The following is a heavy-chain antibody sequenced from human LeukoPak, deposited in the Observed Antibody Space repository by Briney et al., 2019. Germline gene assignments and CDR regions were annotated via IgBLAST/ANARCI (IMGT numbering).Heavy chain of an antibody. D-gene: IGHD3-3*01. Sequence: GGSLRLSCAASGFTFSSYAMSWVRQAPGKGLEWVSAISGSGGSTYYADPVKGRFTISRDNSKNTLYLQMNSLRAEDTAVYYCAKDRDYDFWSDPTRRYFDLWGRGTLVTVSS. J-gene: IGHJ2*01. CDR2: ISGSGGST. CDR1: GFTFSSYA. V-gene: IGHV3-23*01. CDR3: AKDRDYDFWSDPTRRYFDL.